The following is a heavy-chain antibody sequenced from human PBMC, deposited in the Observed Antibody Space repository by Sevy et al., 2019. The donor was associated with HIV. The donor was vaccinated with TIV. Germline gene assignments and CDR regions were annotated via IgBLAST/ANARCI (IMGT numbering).Heavy chain of an antibody. Sequence: GGSPRLSFAASGFTFSSYSMNWVRQAPGKGLEWVSSISSSSSYIYYADSVKGRFTISRDNAKNSLYLQMNSLRAEDPAVYYCARVQWLAREFDYWGQGTLVTVSS. J-gene: IGHJ4*02. CDR1: GFTFSSYS. V-gene: IGHV3-21*01. CDR3: ARVQWLAREFDY. D-gene: IGHD6-19*01. CDR2: ISSSSSYI.